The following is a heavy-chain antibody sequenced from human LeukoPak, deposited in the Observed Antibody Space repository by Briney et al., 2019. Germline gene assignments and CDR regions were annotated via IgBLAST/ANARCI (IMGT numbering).Heavy chain of an antibody. CDR1: GFTFNSYA. V-gene: IGHV3-23*01. CDR2: IFGSGGSA. CDR3: GKTTVGYSSGRYPGWPVDY. Sequence: GGSLRLSCVASGFTFNSYAMYRVRQAPGKGLEWISGIFGSGGSAHYADSVKGRFTISRDNSKNTVYLQLDSLRVEDTAVYYCGKTTVGYSSGRYPGWPVDYWGQGALVTVSS. D-gene: IGHD2-15*01. J-gene: IGHJ4*02.